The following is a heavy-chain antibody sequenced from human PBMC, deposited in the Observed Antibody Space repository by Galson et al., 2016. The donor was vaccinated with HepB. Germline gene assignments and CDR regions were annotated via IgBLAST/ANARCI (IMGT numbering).Heavy chain of an antibody. V-gene: IGHV3-33*01. D-gene: IGHD4-17*01. CDR3: ARNRGVTTDYFYSGLDV. CDR2: IWSDGTNK. CDR1: GFTFSNYA. J-gene: IGHJ6*02. Sequence: SLRLSCAASGFTFSNYAFHWVRQAPGKGLEWVAIIWSDGTNKYSVDFGKGRFTISRDNSRNTLYLLVNSLRAEDTAVYYCARNRGVTTDYFYSGLDVWGQGTTVTVSS.